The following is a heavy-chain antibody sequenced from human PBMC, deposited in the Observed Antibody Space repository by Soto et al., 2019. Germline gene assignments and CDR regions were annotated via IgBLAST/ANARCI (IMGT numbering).Heavy chain of an antibody. D-gene: IGHD6-13*01. CDR2: ISGGGGDT. CDR3: AKEAAPIGIPYLDY. J-gene: IGHJ4*02. V-gene: IGHV3-23*01. Sequence: EVQLLESGGGFTQPGGSLRLSCAASGFTFNNYGMSWVRQAPGKRPEWVSGISGGGGDTYYADSVKGRFTISRDNSQNTLYLHMNSLRAEDTAVYYCAKEAAPIGIPYLDYWGQGTLVTVSS. CDR1: GFTFNNYG.